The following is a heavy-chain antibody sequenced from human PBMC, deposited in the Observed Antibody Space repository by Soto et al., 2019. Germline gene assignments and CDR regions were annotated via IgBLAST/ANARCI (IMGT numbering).Heavy chain of an antibody. J-gene: IGHJ4*02. CDR2: IWYDRSNK. CDR1: GVTFSSYC. D-gene: IGHD3-3*01. V-gene: IGHV3-33*01. CDR3: ASEIFGVVTTKRHFDY. Sequence: GRSLRVPCAAAGVTFSSYCMHRVLQAPGKGLEWVAVIWYDRSNKYYADSVKGRFTISRDNSKNTLYLQMNSLRAEDTAVYYCASEIFGVVTTKRHFDYWGQGTLVTVSS.